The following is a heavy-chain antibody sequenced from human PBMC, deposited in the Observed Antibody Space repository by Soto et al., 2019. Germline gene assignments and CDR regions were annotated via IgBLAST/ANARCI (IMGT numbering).Heavy chain of an antibody. CDR3: ARLRYFDRLLYPDAFDI. J-gene: IGHJ3*02. Sequence: SETLSLTCTVSGGSISGYYWSWIRQPPGKGLEWIGYIHNNGNTNYNPSLKSRVTISVDTSNNQFSLKLNSVTAADTAVYYCARLRYFDRLLYPDAFDIWGQGTMVTVSS. CDR1: GGSISGYY. V-gene: IGHV4-59*08. D-gene: IGHD3-9*01. CDR2: IHNNGNT.